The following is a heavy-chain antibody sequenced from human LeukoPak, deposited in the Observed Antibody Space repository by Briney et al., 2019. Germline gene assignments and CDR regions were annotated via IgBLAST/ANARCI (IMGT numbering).Heavy chain of an antibody. D-gene: IGHD3-22*01. CDR3: AKQESSGSYPYYFDY. J-gene: IGHJ4*02. CDR2: ISDSGSRT. Sequence: PGGSLRLSWAASGFIFDRYGMTWVRQAPGEGLKWVSSISDSGSRTYYADSVKGRFTVSRDNSKNTVYVQMNSLRAEDTAIYYCAKQESSGSYPYYFDYWGQGTLVTVSS. V-gene: IGHV3-23*01. CDR1: GFIFDRYG.